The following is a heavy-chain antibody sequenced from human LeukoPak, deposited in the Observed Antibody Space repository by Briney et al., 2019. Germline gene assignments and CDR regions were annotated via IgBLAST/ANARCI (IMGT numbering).Heavy chain of an antibody. V-gene: IGHV3-7*01. CDR1: GFTFSSYW. J-gene: IGHJ4*02. Sequence: GGSLRLSCAASGFTFSSYWMSWVRQAPGKGLEWVANIKHDASEKYFMESLKGRFTISRDNAKNSLYLQMNSLRAEDTAVYYCARNKKGDRYTYGHDYWGQGTLVTVSS. CDR2: IKHDASEK. CDR3: ARNKKGDRYTYGHDY. D-gene: IGHD5-18*01.